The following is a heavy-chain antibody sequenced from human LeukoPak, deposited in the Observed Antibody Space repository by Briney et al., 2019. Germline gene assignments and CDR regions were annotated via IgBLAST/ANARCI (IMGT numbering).Heavy chain of an antibody. CDR2: ISSTNGYI. D-gene: IGHD4-17*01. J-gene: IGHJ4*02. CDR3: AKDVDYGDSATCFDY. Sequence: AGGSLRLSCAASGFTFSSYSMNWVRQAPGKGLEWVSYISSTNGYIYYADSVKGRFTISRDNSKNTLYLQMNSLRAEDTAVYYCAKDVDYGDSATCFDYWGQGTLVTVSS. V-gene: IGHV3-21*04. CDR1: GFTFSSYS.